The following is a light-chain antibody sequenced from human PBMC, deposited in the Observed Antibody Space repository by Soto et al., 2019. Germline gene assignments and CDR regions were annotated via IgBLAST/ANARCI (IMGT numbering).Light chain of an antibody. V-gene: IGLV2-14*03. CDR2: DVS. CDR3: SSYTSSSTFDVV. CDR1: SSDVGGYNY. J-gene: IGLJ2*01. Sequence: QSVLTQPASVSGSPGQSITISCTGTSSDVGGYNYVFWYQHHPGKAPKLMIYDVSNRPSGISNRFSGSKSGNTASLTISGLQAEDEADYYCSSYTSSSTFDVVFGGGTKVTVL.